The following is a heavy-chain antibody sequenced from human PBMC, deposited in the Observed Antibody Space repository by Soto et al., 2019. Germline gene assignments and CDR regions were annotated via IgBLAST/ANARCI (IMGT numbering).Heavy chain of an antibody. J-gene: IGHJ4*02. Sequence: EVQLVESGGGLVQPGGSLRLSCGASGFAFWGDWMSWVRQAPGKGLEWVANIKQDGSKAQYLESVRGRFTISRDNSKSSVYLQMNCLRVEDTALYYCARDFYGGFFYGPGDFWGQGTLVTVSS. CDR2: IKQDGSKA. V-gene: IGHV3-7*01. D-gene: IGHD2-15*01. CDR1: GFAFWGDW. CDR3: ARDFYGGFFYGPGDF.